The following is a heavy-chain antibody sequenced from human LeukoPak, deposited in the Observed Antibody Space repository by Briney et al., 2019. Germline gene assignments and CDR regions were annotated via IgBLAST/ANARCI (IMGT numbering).Heavy chain of an antibody. CDR1: GFTFSSYA. CDR3: AKDHRVPILVYRY. CDR2: VRGSGGST. V-gene: IGHV3-23*01. D-gene: IGHD2-8*01. Sequence: AGGSLRLSCAASGFTFSSYAMSWASQAPGKGLEWVSAVRGSGGSTYYADSGKGRFTPSRTNSKNTLYQQMNSRRAEAPAVNYCAKDHRVPILVYRYWGQGALVTVSS. J-gene: IGHJ4*02.